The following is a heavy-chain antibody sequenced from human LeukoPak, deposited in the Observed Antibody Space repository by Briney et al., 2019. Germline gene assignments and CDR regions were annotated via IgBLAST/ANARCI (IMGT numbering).Heavy chain of an antibody. J-gene: IGHJ4*02. CDR2: IWYDGSNK. Sequence: GRSLRLSCAASGFTFSSYGMHWVRQAPGKGLEGVAVIWYDGSNKYYADSVKGRFTISRDNFKNTLYLQMNSLRAEDTAVYYCAKEYYYDSSGYFDYWGQGTLVTVSS. CDR3: AKEYYYDSSGYFDY. D-gene: IGHD3-22*01. CDR1: GFTFSSYG. V-gene: IGHV3-33*06.